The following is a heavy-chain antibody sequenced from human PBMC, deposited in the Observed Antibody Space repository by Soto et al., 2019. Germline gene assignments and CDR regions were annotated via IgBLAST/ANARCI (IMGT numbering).Heavy chain of an antibody. CDR1: GGSISSGDYY. D-gene: IGHD3-10*01. Sequence: SETLSLTCTVSGGSISSGDYYWSWIRQPPGKGLEWIGYIYYSGSTNYNPSLKSRVTISVDTSKNQFSLKLNSMTASDTAVYYCARHNYGSGSTYFDYWGQGTLVTVSS. CDR2: IYYSGST. V-gene: IGHV4-30-4*01. J-gene: IGHJ4*02. CDR3: ARHNYGSGSTYFDY.